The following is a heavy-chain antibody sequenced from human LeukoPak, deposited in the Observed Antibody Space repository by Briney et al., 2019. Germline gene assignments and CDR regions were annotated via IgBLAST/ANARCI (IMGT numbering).Heavy chain of an antibody. CDR2: IRYDGSNK. CDR3: AKDDDSSGYYREYFQH. J-gene: IGHJ1*01. V-gene: IGHV3-30*02. D-gene: IGHD3-22*01. CDR1: GFTFSSYG. Sequence: PGGSLRLSCAASGFTFSSYGMHWVRQAPGKGLEWVAFIRYDGSNKYYADSVKGRFTISRDNSKNTLYLQMNSLRAEDTAVYYCAKDDDSSGYYREYFQHWGQGTLVTVSS.